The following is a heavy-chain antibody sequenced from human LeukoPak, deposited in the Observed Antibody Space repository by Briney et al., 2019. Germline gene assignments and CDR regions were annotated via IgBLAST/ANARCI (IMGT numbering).Heavy chain of an antibody. CDR1: GFTFSSYA. CDR2: ISNSGGST. Sequence: GGSLRHSCAASGFTFSSYAMSWVRQAPEKGLEWVSTISNSGGSTYYADSVKGRFTISRDNSKSTLYLQMNSLRAEDTAVYYCAKLGLRLGGDYWGQGTLVTVSS. CDR3: AKLGLRLGGDY. V-gene: IGHV3-23*01. D-gene: IGHD3-3*01. J-gene: IGHJ4*02.